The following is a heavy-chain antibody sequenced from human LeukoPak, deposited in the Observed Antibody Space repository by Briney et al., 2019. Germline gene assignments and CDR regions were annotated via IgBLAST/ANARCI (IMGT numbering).Heavy chain of an antibody. CDR3: ARRFVSGSNWFDP. J-gene: IGHJ5*02. V-gene: IGHV3-23*01. D-gene: IGHD3-10*01. CDR1: GFTFSSYS. Sequence: GGSLRLSCAASGFTFSSYSMSWVRQPPGKGLEWVSAISGSGGGTYYADSVKGRFTISRDNSKNTLYLQMNSLRAEDTAVYYCARRFVSGSNWFDPWGQGTLVTVSS. CDR2: ISGSGGGT.